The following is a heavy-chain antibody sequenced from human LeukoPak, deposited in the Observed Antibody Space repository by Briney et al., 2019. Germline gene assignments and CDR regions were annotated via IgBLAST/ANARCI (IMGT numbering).Heavy chain of an antibody. Sequence: SEALSLTCTVSGGSISSYYWSWIRQPPGKGLEWIGYIYYSGSTNYNPSLKSRVTISVDTSKNQFSLKLTSVTAADTAVYYCAGLSIATAPPFDYWGQGTLVTVSS. CDR3: AGLSIATAPPFDY. CDR1: GGSISSYY. D-gene: IGHD6-13*01. CDR2: IYYSGST. J-gene: IGHJ4*02. V-gene: IGHV4-59*01.